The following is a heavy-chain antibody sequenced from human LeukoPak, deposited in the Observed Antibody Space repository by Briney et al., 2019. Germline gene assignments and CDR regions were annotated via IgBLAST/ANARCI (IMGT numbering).Heavy chain of an antibody. D-gene: IGHD1-7*01. CDR1: GGSISSYY. V-gene: IGHV4-59*01. CDR2: IYYSGST. CDR3: ARAELDGMDV. J-gene: IGHJ6*04. Sequence: SETLSLTCTVSGGSISSYYWSWIRQPPGKGLEWIGYIYYSGSTNYNPSLKSRVTISVDTSKNQFSLKLSSVTAADTAVYYCARAELDGMDVWGKGTTVTVSS.